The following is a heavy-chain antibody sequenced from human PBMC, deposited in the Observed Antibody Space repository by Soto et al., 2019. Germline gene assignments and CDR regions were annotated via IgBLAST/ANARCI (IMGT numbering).Heavy chain of an antibody. V-gene: IGHV3-23*01. D-gene: IGHD3-10*01. CDR2: ISGSGGRP. Sequence: GGSLRLSCAASGFTFTTYTMSWVRQAPGKGLEWVSVISGSGGRPSYADSVKGRFTISRDNSKNTLYLQMNSLRAEDTAVYYCASENYYGSGSYYKPPFPNFDYWGQGTLVTVSS. J-gene: IGHJ4*02. CDR1: GFTFTTYT. CDR3: ASENYYGSGSYYKPPFPNFDY.